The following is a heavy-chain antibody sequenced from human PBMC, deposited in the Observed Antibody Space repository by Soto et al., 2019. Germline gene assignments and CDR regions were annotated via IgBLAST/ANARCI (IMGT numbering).Heavy chain of an antibody. CDR2: IYYIGST. V-gene: IGHV4-39*07. J-gene: IGHJ4*02. D-gene: IGHD6-19*01. CDR3: AKGKSSGWYYFDY. Sequence: SETLSLTCTVSGGSISSSSYYWGWIRQPPGKGLEWIGSIYYIGSTYYNPSLKSRVTISRDNSKNTVYLQVNSLRADDTAIYYCAKGKSSGWYYFDYWGQGTPVTVSS. CDR1: GGSISSSSYY.